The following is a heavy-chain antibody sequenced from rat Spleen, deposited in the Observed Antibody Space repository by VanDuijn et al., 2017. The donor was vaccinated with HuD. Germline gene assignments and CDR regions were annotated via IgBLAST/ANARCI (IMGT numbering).Heavy chain of an antibody. V-gene: IGHV3-1*01. CDR2: ISYRGST. CDR3: ATTDWFAY. CDR1: GYSITSNY. Sequence: EVQLQESGPGLVKPSQSLSLTCSVTGYSITSNYWGWIRKFPGNKMEWMGYISYRGSTSYNPSLKSQISITRDTSKNQFFLQLNSVTTEDTATYYCATTDWFAYWGQGTLVTVSS. J-gene: IGHJ3*01. D-gene: IGHD1-4*01.